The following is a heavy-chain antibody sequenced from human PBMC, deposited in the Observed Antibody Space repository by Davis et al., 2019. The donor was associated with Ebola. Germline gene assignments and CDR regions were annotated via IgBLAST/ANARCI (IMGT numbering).Heavy chain of an antibody. D-gene: IGHD3-16*01. CDR3: ARDRPLDFFFGDYYGMDV. V-gene: IGHV3-21*01. Sequence: GGSLRLSCAASGFTFSTYSMSWVRQAPGKGLEWVSSISSDSDYIYYADSAKGRFTISRDNAKNSLYLQMNSLRAKDTAVYYCARDRPLDFFFGDYYGMDVWGQGTTVTVSS. J-gene: IGHJ6*02. CDR1: GFTFSTYS. CDR2: ISSDSDYI.